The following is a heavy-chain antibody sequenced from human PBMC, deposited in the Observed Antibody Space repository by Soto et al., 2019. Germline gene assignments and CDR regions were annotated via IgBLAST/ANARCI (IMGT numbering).Heavy chain of an antibody. D-gene: IGHD6-19*01. CDR3: VKDGSSGWPYYYDMDV. CDR2: ISYDGNNK. J-gene: IGHJ6*02. CDR1: GFTFSSYG. Sequence: PGGSLRLSCAASGFTFSSYGMHWVRQAPGKGLEWVAVISYDGNNKYYADSVKGRFTISRDNSKNTLYLQMSSLRAEDTAVYYCVKDGSSGWPYYYDMDVWGQGTTVTAP. V-gene: IGHV3-30*18.